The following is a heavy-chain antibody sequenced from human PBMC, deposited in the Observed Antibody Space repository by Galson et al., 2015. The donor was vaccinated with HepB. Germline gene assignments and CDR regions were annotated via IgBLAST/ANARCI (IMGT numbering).Heavy chain of an antibody. D-gene: IGHD3-10*01. V-gene: IGHV3-53*04. CDR3: ARGSGRPLYYFDY. CDR1: GFTVSSNY. CDR2: IYSGGST. Sequence: SLRLSCAASGFTVSSNYMSWVRQAPGKGLEWVSVIYSGGSTYYADSVKGRFTISRHNSKNTLYLQMNSLRAEDTAVYYCARGSGRPLYYFDYWGQGTLVTVSS. J-gene: IGHJ4*02.